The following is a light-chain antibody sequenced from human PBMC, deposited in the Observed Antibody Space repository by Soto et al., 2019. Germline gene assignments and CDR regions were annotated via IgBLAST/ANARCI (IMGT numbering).Light chain of an antibody. CDR3: QQYNNWPPWT. J-gene: IGKJ1*01. CDR1: QSVTTN. V-gene: IGKV3-15*01. Sequence: EVVMTQSPATLSVSPGGRATLSCRASQSVTTNMAWYQQKPGQAPRLLIYGASTRAPGIPARFSGSGSGTDFTLTISSLQSEEFAVYYCQQYNNWPPWTFGQGTKVDSK. CDR2: GAS.